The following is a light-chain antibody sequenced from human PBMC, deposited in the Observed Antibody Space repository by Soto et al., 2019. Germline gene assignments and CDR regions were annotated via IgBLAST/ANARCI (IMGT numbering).Light chain of an antibody. CDR1: QNINDW. V-gene: IGKV1-5*01. CDR3: QHYNGYWT. CDR2: DVS. Sequence: DIQMTQSPSTLSASVGDRVTITCRASQNINDWVAWYQQKPGKAPKLLIYDVSNLEAGVPSRFSGSGSGAQFTLTISGLQPDDFATYFCQHYNGYWTFGQGTKVDIK. J-gene: IGKJ1*01.